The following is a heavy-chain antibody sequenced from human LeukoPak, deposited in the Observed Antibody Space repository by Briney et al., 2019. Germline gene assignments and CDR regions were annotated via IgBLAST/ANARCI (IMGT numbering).Heavy chain of an antibody. D-gene: IGHD3-10*02. V-gene: IGHV3-21*01. CDR3: AELGITMIGGV. Sequence: PGGSLRLSCAASGFTFSSYSMNWVRQAPGKGLEWVSSISGSNSYIYYADSMKGRFTISRDNAKNSLYLQMNSLRAEDMAVYYCAELGITMIGGVWGKGTTVTISS. CDR1: GFTFSSYS. CDR2: ISGSNSYI. J-gene: IGHJ6*04.